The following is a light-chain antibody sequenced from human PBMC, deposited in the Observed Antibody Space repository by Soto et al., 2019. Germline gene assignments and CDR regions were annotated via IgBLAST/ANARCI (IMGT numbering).Light chain of an antibody. V-gene: IGLV2-8*01. CDR1: SSDVGGYNY. J-gene: IGLJ1*01. CDR3: RSYADSTSYV. CDR2: EVT. Sequence: QSVLTQPPSASGSPGQSVTISCTGTSSDVGGYNYVYCYQQHPGKAPKLIIYEVTKRHSGVPDRFSGSKSGNTASLTVSGLQAEDEADYYCRSYADSTSYVFGNGTKVTVL.